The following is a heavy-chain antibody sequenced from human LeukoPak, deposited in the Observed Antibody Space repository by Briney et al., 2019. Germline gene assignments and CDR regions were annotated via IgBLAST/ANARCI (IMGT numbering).Heavy chain of an antibody. Sequence: SQTLSLTCTVSGGSISSGTYYWTWIRQPAGKGLEWIGRIYNSGSTSYNPSLKSRVTISMDTSKNQFSLKLSSVTAADTAMYYCARGRGDDVWGSYPTCFDFWGQGTLVTVSP. V-gene: IGHV4-61*02. CDR1: GGSISSGTYY. CDR2: IYNSGST. D-gene: IGHD3-16*02. CDR3: ARGRGDDVWGSYPTCFDF. J-gene: IGHJ4*02.